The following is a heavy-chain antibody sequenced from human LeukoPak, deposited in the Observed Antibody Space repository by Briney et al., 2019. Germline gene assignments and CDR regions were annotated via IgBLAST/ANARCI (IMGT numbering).Heavy chain of an antibody. Sequence: GGSLRLSCAASGFTFSSYSMNWVRQAPGKGLEWVSSISSSSSYIYYADSVKGRFTISRDNAKNSLCLQMNSLRAEDTAVYYCARTRYAGHAFAIWGQGTMVTVSS. CDR1: GFTFSSYS. CDR2: ISSSSSYI. V-gene: IGHV3-21*01. D-gene: IGHD2-15*01. J-gene: IGHJ3*02. CDR3: ARTRYAGHAFAI.